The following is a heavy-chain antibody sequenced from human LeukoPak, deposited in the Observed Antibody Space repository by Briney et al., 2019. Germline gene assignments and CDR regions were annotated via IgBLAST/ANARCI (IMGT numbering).Heavy chain of an antibody. Sequence: GSLRLSCAVSGFTFSGNWMSWIRQAPEKGLEWVANVKQDGREKYYVDSVRGRFTISRDNAKNSLSLQMNSLRGEDTAVYYCARGGPRGSFDYWGQGTLVTVSS. D-gene: IGHD1-26*01. CDR2: VKQDGREK. CDR1: GFTFSGNW. V-gene: IGHV3-7*04. CDR3: ARGGPRGSFDY. J-gene: IGHJ4*02.